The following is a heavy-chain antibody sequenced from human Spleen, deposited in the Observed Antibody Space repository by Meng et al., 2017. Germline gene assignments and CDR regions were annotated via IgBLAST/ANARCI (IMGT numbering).Heavy chain of an antibody. CDR1: GGSSSSGAYY. V-gene: IGHV4-31*03. CDR2: IHFSGST. Sequence: QVQRQESGPGLVTPSQTLSLTCTVSGGSSSSGAYYWTWIRHLPGKGLEWIGYIHFSGSTDYNPSLQSRVIISVDTSKNQFSLKLSSVTAADTAVYYCVRDSPYCSVTPCYGGVRALDVWGRGTLVTVSS. D-gene: IGHD2-8*02. J-gene: IGHJ3*01. CDR3: VRDSPYCSVTPCYGGVRALDV.